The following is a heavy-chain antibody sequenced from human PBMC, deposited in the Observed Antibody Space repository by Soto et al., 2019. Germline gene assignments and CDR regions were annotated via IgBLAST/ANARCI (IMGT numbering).Heavy chain of an antibody. CDR1: GYSFTSYW. D-gene: IGHD6-13*01. CDR2: IDPSDSYT. Sequence: GAALKISCEGSGYSFTSYWISWERQMPKKGLEWMGRIDPSDSYTNYSPSFQGHVTISADKSISTAYLQWSSLKASDTAMYYCARLQAAAGDNDLTFDYWGQGTLVTVSS. J-gene: IGHJ4*02. V-gene: IGHV5-10-1*01. CDR3: ARLQAAAGDNDLTFDY.